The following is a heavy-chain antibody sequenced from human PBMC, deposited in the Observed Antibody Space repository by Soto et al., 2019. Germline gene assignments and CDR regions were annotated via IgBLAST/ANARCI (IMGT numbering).Heavy chain of an antibody. J-gene: IGHJ5*02. Sequence: LSETLSLPCTVSGGSISSSTYYWDWIRQPPGKGLEWIGAMYYTGNKNYNPSLESRVTMSVDTSKNQFSLKLSSVTPTDTAVYYCARRSSSSLGSLFDPWGRGILVTVSS. D-gene: IGHD6-6*01. CDR3: ARRSSSSLGSLFDP. V-gene: IGHV4-39*01. CDR2: MYYTGNK. CDR1: GGSISSSTYY.